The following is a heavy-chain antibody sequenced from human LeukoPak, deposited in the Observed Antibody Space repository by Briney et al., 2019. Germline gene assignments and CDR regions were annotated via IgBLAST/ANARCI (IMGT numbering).Heavy chain of an antibody. D-gene: IGHD6-19*01. CDR3: ANGRAVAGFFDY. J-gene: IGHJ4*02. CDR2: ISGSGDST. CDR1: GFTFSSYA. V-gene: IGHV3-23*01. Sequence: GGSLRLSCAASGFTFSSYAMSWVRQAPGKGLEWVSAISGSGDSTYYADSVKGRFTISRDNSKNTLYLQMNSLRAEDTAVYYCANGRAVAGFFDYWGQGTLVTVSS.